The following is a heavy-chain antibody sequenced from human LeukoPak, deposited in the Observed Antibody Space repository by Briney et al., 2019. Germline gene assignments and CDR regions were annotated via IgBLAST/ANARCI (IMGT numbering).Heavy chain of an antibody. CDR3: ARPGYSTGAFDY. J-gene: IGHJ4*02. Sequence: PGGSLRLSCAASGFTFSIYWVHWVRQAPGKGLEWVSVIYSGGDTYYADSVKGRFTISRDNSKNTLYLQMNSLRAEDTAVYYCARPGYSTGAFDYWGQGTLVTVSS. CDR1: GFTFSIYW. CDR2: IYSGGDT. V-gene: IGHV3-53*01. D-gene: IGHD6-25*01.